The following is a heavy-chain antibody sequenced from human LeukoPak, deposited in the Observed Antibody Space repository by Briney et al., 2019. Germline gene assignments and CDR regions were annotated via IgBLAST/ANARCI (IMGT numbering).Heavy chain of an antibody. Sequence: ASVKVSCKVSGYTLTELSMHWVRQAPGKGGEGMGGFDPEDGETIYAQKFQGRVTMTEDTSTDTAYMELSSLRSEDTAVYYCATSPRYGDQPVLPLYYFDYWGQGTLVTVSS. J-gene: IGHJ4*02. D-gene: IGHD4-17*01. CDR1: GYTLTELS. CDR3: ATSPRYGDQPVLPLYYFDY. V-gene: IGHV1-24*01. CDR2: FDPEDGET.